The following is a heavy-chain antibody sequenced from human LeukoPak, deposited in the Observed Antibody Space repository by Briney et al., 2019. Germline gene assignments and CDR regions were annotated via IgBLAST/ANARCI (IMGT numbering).Heavy chain of an antibody. V-gene: IGHV1-8*01. J-gene: IGHJ4*02. CDR3: ARERSDVRGVIVH. CDR1: GYTFTRNN. CDR2: MNPNSGNT. D-gene: IGHD3-10*02. Sequence: GASVKVSCKASGYTFTRNNINWVRQATGQGLEWMGWMNPNSGNTGYAQKFQGRVTMTRNPSISTAYMELSSLRSEDTAVYYCARERSDVRGVIVHWGQGTLLTVSS.